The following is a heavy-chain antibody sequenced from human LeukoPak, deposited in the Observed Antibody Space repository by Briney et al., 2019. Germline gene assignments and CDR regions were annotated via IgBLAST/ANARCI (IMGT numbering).Heavy chain of an antibody. D-gene: IGHD2-2*01. CDR1: GGSISSSNW. J-gene: IGHJ6*02. V-gene: IGHV4-4*02. Sequence: KPSETLSLTCAVSGGSISSSNWWSWVRQPPGKGLEWIGEIYHSGSTNYNPSLKSRVTISVDKSKNQFSLKLSSVTAADTAVYYCARDRLVPAANAVYYGMDVWGQGTTVTVSS. CDR3: ARDRLVPAANAVYYGMDV. CDR2: IYHSGST.